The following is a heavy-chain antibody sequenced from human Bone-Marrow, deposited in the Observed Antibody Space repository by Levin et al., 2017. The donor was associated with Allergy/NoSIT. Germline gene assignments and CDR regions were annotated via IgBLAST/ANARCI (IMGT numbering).Heavy chain of an antibody. CDR1: GFTFSNSA. CDR2: ISGSDDST. J-gene: IGHJ4*02. D-gene: IGHD3-10*01. V-gene: IGHV3-23*01. Sequence: GGSLRLSCAASGFTFSNSAMSWVRQAPGKGLEWVSAISGSDDSTYYADSVKGRFTISRDNSKSTLYLQMNSLRAADTAVYYCARRVPDYWGQGTLVTVSS. CDR3: ARRVPDY.